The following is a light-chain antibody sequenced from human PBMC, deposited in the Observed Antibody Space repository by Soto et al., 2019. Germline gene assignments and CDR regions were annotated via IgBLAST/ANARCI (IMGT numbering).Light chain of an antibody. CDR2: DVS. J-gene: IGKJ1*01. CDR1: QSISNW. Sequence: DIPMTQSPSTLSASVGDRVTITCRASQSISNWLAWYQQKPGKAPKLLIYDVSRLESGVPSRFSGSGSGTEFIIAISSLQPDDFATYCCQQYNSYPWTFGQGTKVEIK. CDR3: QQYNSYPWT. V-gene: IGKV1-5*01.